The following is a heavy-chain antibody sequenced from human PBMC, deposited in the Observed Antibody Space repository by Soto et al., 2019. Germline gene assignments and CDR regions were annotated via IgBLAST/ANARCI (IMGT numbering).Heavy chain of an antibody. J-gene: IGHJ2*01. V-gene: IGHV1-69*08. CDR2: INPLLGAT. Sequence: QVQLVQSGAEVQKPGSSVKVSCRASGGTFTSHTINWVRQAPGQGLEWMGRINPLLGATNYAPKFQGRITITADTSTNTGYMELSSLRSDDTAVFFCARALSWSGDDWYFDLWGRGTLVIVSS. CDR1: GGTFTSHT. CDR3: ARALSWSGDDWYFDL. D-gene: IGHD5-12*01.